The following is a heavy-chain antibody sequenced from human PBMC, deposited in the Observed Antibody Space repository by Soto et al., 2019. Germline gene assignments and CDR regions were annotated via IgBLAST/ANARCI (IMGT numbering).Heavy chain of an antibody. CDR3: ARGATYYDFWSGSYFDY. V-gene: IGHV4-31*03. Sequence: QVQLQESGPGLVKPSQTLSLTCTVSGGSISSGGYYWSWIRQHPGKGLEWIGYIYYSGSTYYNPSLQSRVTLSVDTSKNQFSLKLSSVTAADTAVYYCARGATYYDFWSGSYFDYWGQGTLVTVSS. CDR2: IYYSGST. D-gene: IGHD3-3*01. J-gene: IGHJ4*02. CDR1: GGSISSGGYY.